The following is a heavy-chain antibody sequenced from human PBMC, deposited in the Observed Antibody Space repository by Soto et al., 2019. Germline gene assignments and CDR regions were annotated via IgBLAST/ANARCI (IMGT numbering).Heavy chain of an antibody. J-gene: IGHJ3*02. D-gene: IGHD1-7*01. V-gene: IGHV1-69*04. Sequence: GASVKVSCKASGGTFGTYGISWVRQAPGQGLEWMGRIIPILDIIDYAQKFQGRVTITADKSTSTAYMELSSLRSEDTAVYYCARVKTGTTEDDAFDIWGQGTMVTVSS. CDR2: IIPILDII. CDR3: ARVKTGTTEDDAFDI. CDR1: GGTFGTYG.